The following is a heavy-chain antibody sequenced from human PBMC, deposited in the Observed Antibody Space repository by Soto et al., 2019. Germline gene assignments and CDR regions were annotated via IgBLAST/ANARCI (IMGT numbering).Heavy chain of an antibody. CDR1: GYTFTSYG. J-gene: IGHJ4*02. Sequence: ASVKVSCKASGYTFTSYGISWVRQAPGQGLEWIGWISAYNGNTNYAQKLQGRVTMTTDTSTSTAYMELRSLRSDDTAVYYCAILWFGELLFAPRGSRFDYWGQGTLVTVSS. V-gene: IGHV1-18*04. CDR3: AILWFGELLFAPRGSRFDY. CDR2: ISAYNGNT. D-gene: IGHD3-10*01.